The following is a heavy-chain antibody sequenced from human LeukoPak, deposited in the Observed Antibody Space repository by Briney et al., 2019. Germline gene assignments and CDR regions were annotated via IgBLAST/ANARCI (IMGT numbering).Heavy chain of an antibody. CDR3: STALRWGATTESDY. CDR2: IKSKTDGGTA. J-gene: IGHJ4*02. CDR1: GFSFSNAW. Sequence: GGSLRLSCAASGFSFSNAWMSWVRQAPRKGLEWVGRIKSKTDGGTADYAAPVKGRFTISRDDSNNTLFLQMNSLKTEDTAVYYCSTALRWGATTESDYWGQGTLVTVSS. V-gene: IGHV3-15*01. D-gene: IGHD1-26*01.